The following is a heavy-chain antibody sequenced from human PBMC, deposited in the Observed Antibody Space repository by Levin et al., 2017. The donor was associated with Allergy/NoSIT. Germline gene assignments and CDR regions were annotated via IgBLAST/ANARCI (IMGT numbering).Heavy chain of an antibody. Sequence: PSETLSLTCTVSGGSLTSSSYYWGWIRQPPGPGLEWIGTIYDSGSTYYNPSLKSRVTISVDTSKNQVSLKMSSVTAADTAVYFCASQKWLRSGFDYWGQGTLVTVSS. D-gene: IGHD5-12*01. CDR2: IYDSGST. J-gene: IGHJ4*02. CDR1: GGSLTSSSYY. CDR3: ASQKWLRSGFDY. V-gene: IGHV4-39*07.